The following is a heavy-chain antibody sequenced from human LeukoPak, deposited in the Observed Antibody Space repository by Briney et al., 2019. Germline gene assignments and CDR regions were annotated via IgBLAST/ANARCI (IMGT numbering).Heavy chain of an antibody. J-gene: IGHJ4*02. D-gene: IGHD6-19*01. V-gene: IGHV3-48*02. CDR2: ISSSSSTI. CDR1: GFTFSSYS. CDR3: ARDPHGIAVMYYFDY. Sequence: GGSLRLSCAASGFTFSSYSMNWVRQAPGKGLEWVSYISSSSSTIYYADSVKGRFTISRDNAKNSLYLQMNSLRDEDTAVYYCARDPHGIAVMYYFDYWGQGTLVTVSS.